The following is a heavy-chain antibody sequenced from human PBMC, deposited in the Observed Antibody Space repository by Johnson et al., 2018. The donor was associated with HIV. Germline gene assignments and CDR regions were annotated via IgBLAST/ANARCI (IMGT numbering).Heavy chain of an antibody. CDR1: GFTFDDYA. Sequence: QVQLVESGGGLVQPGRSLRLSCAASGFTFDDYAMHWVRQAPGKGLEWVTIISYDGINKYYADSVKGRFTISRDNSKDTLYLQMHSLRPEDTALYYCAKGRRELLLPPDAFDFWGQGTLVTVSS. CDR2: ISYDGINK. J-gene: IGHJ3*01. D-gene: IGHD2-15*01. V-gene: IGHV3-30*18. CDR3: AKGRRELLLPPDAFDF.